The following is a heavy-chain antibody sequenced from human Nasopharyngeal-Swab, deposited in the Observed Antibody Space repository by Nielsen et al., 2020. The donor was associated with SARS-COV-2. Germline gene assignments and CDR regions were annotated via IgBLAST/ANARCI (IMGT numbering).Heavy chain of an antibody. D-gene: IGHD2-15*01. J-gene: IGHJ4*02. CDR2: IKQDGSEK. V-gene: IGHV3-7*03. CDR3: TRCGGSCYTGKDY. CDR1: GFTFSSYA. Sequence: GGSLRLSCAASGFTFSSYAMHWVRQAPGKGLEWVANIKQDGSEKYYVDSVKGRFTISRDNAKNSLYLQMNSLITEDTAVYYCTRCGGSCYTGKDYWGQGTLVTVSS.